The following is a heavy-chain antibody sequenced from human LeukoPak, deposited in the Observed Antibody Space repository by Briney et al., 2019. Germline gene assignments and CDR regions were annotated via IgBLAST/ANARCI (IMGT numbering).Heavy chain of an antibody. CDR3: ARAGGTDLYYYDGSGYPFDP. V-gene: IGHV1-18*01. D-gene: IGHD3-22*01. J-gene: IGHJ5*02. CDR1: GYTFTSYG. Sequence: ASVKVSCRASGYTFTSYGISWVRQAPGQGLEGLGWISAYNGKPDSAQKLQGRGTMNTDTSTSTAYMKLRSLRSDDTAVYYCARAGGTDLYYYDGSGYPFDPWGQGTLVTVSS. CDR2: ISAYNGKP.